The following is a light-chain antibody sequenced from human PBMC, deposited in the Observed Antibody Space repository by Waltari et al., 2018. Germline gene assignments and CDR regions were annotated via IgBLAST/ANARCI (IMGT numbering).Light chain of an antibody. CDR1: QSVSSSY. V-gene: IGKV3-20*01. Sequence: IVLTQSPGTLSLSPGERATLFCRASQSVSSSYLAWYQQKPGQAPRLLIYGASSRATGIPDRFSGSGSGTDFTLTISRLEPEDFAVYYCQQCDTSPFTFGPGTKVDIK. J-gene: IGKJ3*01. CDR2: GAS. CDR3: QQCDTSPFT.